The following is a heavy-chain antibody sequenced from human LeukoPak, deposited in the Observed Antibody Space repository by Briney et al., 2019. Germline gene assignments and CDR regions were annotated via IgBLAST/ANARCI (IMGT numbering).Heavy chain of an antibody. CDR1: GYSISSGYY. Sequence: PSETLSLTCTVSGYSISSGYYWGWIRQPPGKGLEWIGSIYHSGSTYYNPSLKSRVTISVDTSKNQFSLKLSSVTAADTAVYYCARDLRYFSLWGQGTLVTVSS. CDR2: IYHSGST. J-gene: IGHJ4*02. D-gene: IGHD3-9*01. V-gene: IGHV4-38-2*02. CDR3: ARDLRYFSL.